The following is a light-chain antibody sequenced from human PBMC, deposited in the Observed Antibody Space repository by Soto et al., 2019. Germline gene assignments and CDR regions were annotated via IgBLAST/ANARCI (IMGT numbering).Light chain of an antibody. V-gene: IGKV1-27*01. CDR2: AAS. CDR1: LRVSNY. Sequence: EIQMKQSPATLSASVGERVTITCRASLRVSNYLAWYQQKPGQTPNLLIYAASTLQAGVPARFSGSGSGTDFTLTISSLQPEDVAAYYCQKYNSAPLTFGGGTKVDIK. CDR3: QKYNSAPLT. J-gene: IGKJ4*01.